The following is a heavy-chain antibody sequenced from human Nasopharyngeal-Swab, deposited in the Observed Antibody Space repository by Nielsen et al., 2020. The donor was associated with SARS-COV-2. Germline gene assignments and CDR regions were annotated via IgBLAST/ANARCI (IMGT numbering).Heavy chain of an antibody. V-gene: IGHV1-3*01. CDR3: VREGHSGYDSGGFDY. D-gene: IGHD5-12*01. Sequence: ASVKVTCKASGYSFTSYAIHWVRQAPAHRLEWMGWINAGNGNTKYSQNFQGRVTITRDTSASTAYMELSSLRSEDTAVFYCVREGHSGYDSGGFDYWGQGTLVTVSS. J-gene: IGHJ4*02. CDR2: INAGNGNT. CDR1: GYSFTSYA.